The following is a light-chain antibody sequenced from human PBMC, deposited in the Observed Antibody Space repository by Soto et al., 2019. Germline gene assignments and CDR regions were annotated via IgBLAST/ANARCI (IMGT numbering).Light chain of an antibody. CDR1: QTVFSNF. CDR2: GAS. Sequence: EIVLTQSPGTLSLSPGQRATLSCGASQTVFSNFLAWYQQKPGQAPRLLIYGASNRATGIPDRFSGSGSGTGFTLTISSVEPEDFAVYYCQHFGSSSYTFGQGTKLDIK. CDR3: QHFGSSSYT. V-gene: IGKV3-20*01. J-gene: IGKJ2*01.